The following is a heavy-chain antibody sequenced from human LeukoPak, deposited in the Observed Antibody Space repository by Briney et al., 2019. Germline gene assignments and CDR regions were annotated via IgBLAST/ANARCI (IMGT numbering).Heavy chain of an antibody. CDR2: ISSSSSYI. CDR1: GFTFSSYS. CDR3: ASIRQGTSHDAFDI. D-gene: IGHD2-2*01. Sequence: GGSLRLSCAASGFTFSSYSMNWVRQAPGKGLEWVSSISSSSSYIYYADSVKGRFTISRDNAKNSLYLQMNSLRAEDTAVYYCASIRQGTSHDAFDIWGQGTMVTVSS. J-gene: IGHJ3*02. V-gene: IGHV3-21*01.